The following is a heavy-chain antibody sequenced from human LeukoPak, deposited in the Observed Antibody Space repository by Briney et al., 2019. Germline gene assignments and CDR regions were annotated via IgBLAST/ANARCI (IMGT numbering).Heavy chain of an antibody. CDR3: ARDATVVIIEYYFDY. D-gene: IGHD3-3*01. CDR2: ISYDGSNK. J-gene: IGHJ4*02. CDR1: GFTFSSYA. Sequence: GGSLRLSCAASGFTFSSYATHWVRHAPGKGLEWVAVISYDGSNKNYADSVKGRFTISRDNSKNTLYLQMNSLRAEDTAVYYCARDATVVIIEYYFDYWGQGTLVTVSS. V-gene: IGHV3-30*04.